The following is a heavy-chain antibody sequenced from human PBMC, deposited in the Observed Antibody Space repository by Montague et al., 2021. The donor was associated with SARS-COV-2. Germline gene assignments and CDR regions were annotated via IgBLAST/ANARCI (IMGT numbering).Heavy chain of an antibody. CDR3: ASEMATIEYYYYGMDV. CDR2: ISSSGSTI. V-gene: IGHV3-48*03. J-gene: IGHJ6*02. D-gene: IGHD5-24*01. Sequence: SLRLSCAASGFTFNSYEMNWVRQAPGKGLEWVSYISSSGSTIYYADSVKGRFTISRDNAKNSLYLQMNSLRVEDTAVYYCASEMATIEYYYYGMDVWGQGTTVTVSS. CDR1: GFTFNSYE.